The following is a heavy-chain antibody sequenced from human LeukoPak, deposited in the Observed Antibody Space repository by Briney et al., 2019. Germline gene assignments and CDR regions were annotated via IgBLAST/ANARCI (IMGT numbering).Heavy chain of an antibody. CDR1: GFTFSSYA. D-gene: IGHD3-22*01. Sequence: GGSLRLSCAASGFTFSSYAMHWVRQAPGKGLEWVAVISYDGSNKYYADSVKGRSTISRDNSKNTLYLQMNSLRAEDTAVYYCARDRGYYYDSSGPHDAFDIWGQGTMVTVSS. CDR3: ARDRGYYYDSSGPHDAFDI. V-gene: IGHV3-30-3*01. J-gene: IGHJ3*02. CDR2: ISYDGSNK.